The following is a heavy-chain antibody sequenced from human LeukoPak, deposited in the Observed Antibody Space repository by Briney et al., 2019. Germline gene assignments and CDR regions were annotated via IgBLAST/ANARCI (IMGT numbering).Heavy chain of an antibody. J-gene: IGHJ6*03. D-gene: IGHD3-10*01. CDR2: IYYSGST. Sequence: PSETLSLTCTVSDGSISSYYWSWIRQPPGKGLEWIGYIYYSGSTNYNPSLKSRVTISVDTSKNQFSLKLSSVTAADTAVYYCARVRGSGKYYYYYMDVWGKGTTVTISS. CDR1: DGSISSYY. V-gene: IGHV4-59*01. CDR3: ARVRGSGKYYYYYMDV.